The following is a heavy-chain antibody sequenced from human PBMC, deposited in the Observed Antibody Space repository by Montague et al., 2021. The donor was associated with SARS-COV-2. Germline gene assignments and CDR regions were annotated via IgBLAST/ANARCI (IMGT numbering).Heavy chain of an antibody. V-gene: IGHV4-4*07. CDR2: IFTSGST. D-gene: IGHD3-9*01. J-gene: IGHJ6*02. Sequence: SETLSLTCTVSGGSICSYYWSWIRQPAGKGLEWIGRIFTSGSTNYNPSLKSRVTMSVDTSKNQFSLKLSSVTAADTAVYYCARVGRSGYDILTGYYYYGMDFWGQGTTVTVSS. CDR1: GGSICSYY. CDR3: ARVGRSGYDILTGYYYYGMDF.